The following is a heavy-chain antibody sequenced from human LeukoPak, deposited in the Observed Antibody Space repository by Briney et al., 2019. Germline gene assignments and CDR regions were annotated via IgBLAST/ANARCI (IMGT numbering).Heavy chain of an antibody. V-gene: IGHV3-11*05. CDR3: ARGSPPGD. D-gene: IGHD3-16*01. J-gene: IGHJ4*02. CDR2: ISSSSGFT. Sequence: PGGSLRLSCAASGFTFSDYYMTWPRRAPGEGLEWVSYISSSSGFTKYADSVRGRFTISRDNAKNSLYLQMNTLRVDDTAVYYCARGSPPGDWGQGTLVTVSS. CDR1: GFTFSDYY.